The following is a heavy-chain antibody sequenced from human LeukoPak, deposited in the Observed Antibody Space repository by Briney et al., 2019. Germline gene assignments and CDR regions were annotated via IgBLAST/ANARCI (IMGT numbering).Heavy chain of an antibody. V-gene: IGHV1-2*02. J-gene: IGHJ4*02. D-gene: IGHD1-26*01. Sequence: ASVKVSCRASGYTFTGYYMHWVRQAPGQGLEWMGWINPNSGGTNYAQKFQGRVTMTRDTSISTAYMELSRLRSDDTAVYYCARGIVGATFLDYWGQGTLVTVSS. CDR3: ARGIVGATFLDY. CDR2: INPNSGGT. CDR1: GYTFTGYY.